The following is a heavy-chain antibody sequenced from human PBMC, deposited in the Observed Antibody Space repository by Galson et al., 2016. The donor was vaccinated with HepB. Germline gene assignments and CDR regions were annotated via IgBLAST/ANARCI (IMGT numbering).Heavy chain of an antibody. Sequence: SETLSLTCTISGGSISTCYWSWVRQSPGKGLDLIGFIHYTGGTNYNPSLKSRVTMSVDTSKNQFSLNLRSLTAADTGMYYCARVISDPASYYADNWGQGTLVIVSS. CDR2: IHYTGGT. D-gene: IGHD3-10*01. J-gene: IGHJ4*02. CDR3: ARVISDPASYYADN. CDR1: GGSISTCY. V-gene: IGHV4-59*01.